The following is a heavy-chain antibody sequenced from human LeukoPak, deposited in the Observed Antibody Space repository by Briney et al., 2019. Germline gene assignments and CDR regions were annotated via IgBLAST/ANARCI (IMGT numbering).Heavy chain of an antibody. J-gene: IGHJ4*02. Sequence: SETLSLTCTVSGGSISSYYWSWIRQPPGKGLEWIGYIYYSGGTNYNPSLKSRVTISVDTSKNQFSLKLSSVTAADTAVYYCAKVTYDSSGYYFLYWGQGTLVTVSS. CDR1: GGSISSYY. D-gene: IGHD3-22*01. CDR3: AKVTYDSSGYYFLY. V-gene: IGHV4-59*12. CDR2: IYYSGGT.